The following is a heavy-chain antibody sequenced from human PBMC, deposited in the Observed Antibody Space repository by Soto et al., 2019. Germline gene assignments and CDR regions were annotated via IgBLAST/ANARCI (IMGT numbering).Heavy chain of an antibody. CDR2: ISPNTANT. CDR1: GYTFTSHG. J-gene: IGHJ6*02. D-gene: IGHD2-2*01. V-gene: IGHV1-18*01. CDR3: AREGLVLVPTTVNSDYYYYAMDV. Sequence: GASVKVSCKASGYTFTSHGISWVRQAPGQGLEWMGWISPNTANTNYAQKFQGRVTITTDESTNTAYMELSSLRSEDTAVYYCAREGLVLVPTTVNSDYYYYAMDVWGQGTTVTVSS.